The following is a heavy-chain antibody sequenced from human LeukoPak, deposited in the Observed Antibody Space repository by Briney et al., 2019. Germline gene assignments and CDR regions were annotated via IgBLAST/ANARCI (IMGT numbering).Heavy chain of an antibody. CDR1: GFTFSDYY. V-gene: IGHV3-11*01. Sequence: GGSLRLSCAASGFTFSDYYMSWIRQAPGKGLEWVSYISSSGSTIYYADSVEGRFTISRDNAKNSLYLQMNSLRAEDTAVYYCARDDYYDSSGLDYWGQRTLVTVSS. D-gene: IGHD3-22*01. J-gene: IGHJ4*02. CDR3: ARDDYYDSSGLDY. CDR2: ISSSGSTI.